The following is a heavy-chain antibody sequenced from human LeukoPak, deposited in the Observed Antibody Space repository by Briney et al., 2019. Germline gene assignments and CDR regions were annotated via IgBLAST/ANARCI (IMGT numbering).Heavy chain of an antibody. D-gene: IGHD3-10*01. V-gene: IGHV3-23*01. CDR3: AKSIYGLGSLSYFDY. CDR1: GFTFSSYA. Sequence: GGSLRLSCAASGFTFSSYAMSWVRQAPGKGLEWVSAISGSGGSTYYADSVKGRFTISRDNSKNTLYLQMNSLRAEDTAVYYCAKSIYGLGSLSYFDYWGQGTLVTVSS. CDR2: ISGSGGST. J-gene: IGHJ4*02.